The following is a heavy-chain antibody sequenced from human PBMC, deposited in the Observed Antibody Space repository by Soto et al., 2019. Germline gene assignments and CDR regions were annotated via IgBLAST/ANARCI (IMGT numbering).Heavy chain of an antibody. V-gene: IGHV1-69*06. CDR1: GDTFASVA. CDR3: ANPIEGVRFMEWLPVDS. Sequence: QVQLVQSGAEVTKAGSSVKVSCKSSGDTFASVAVSWMRQAPGQGLEWMGGIKPITGTANYARHFQGRLTIILDRYTSTVYMPLNSLTFEDKAVYYCANPIEGVRFMEWLPVDSWGHGTLITVSS. D-gene: IGHD3-3*01. CDR2: IKPITGTA. J-gene: IGHJ5*01.